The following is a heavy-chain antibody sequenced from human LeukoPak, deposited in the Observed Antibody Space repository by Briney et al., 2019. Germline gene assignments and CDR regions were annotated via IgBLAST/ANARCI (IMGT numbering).Heavy chain of an antibody. CDR3: ARVGQYQLLSYNWFDP. J-gene: IGHJ5*02. Sequence: SSQTLSLTCTVSGGSISSGGYYWSWIRQHPGKGLEWIGYIYYSGSTNYNPSLKSRVTISVDTSKNQFSLKLSSVTAADTAVYYCARVGQYQLLSYNWFDPWGQGTLVTVSS. D-gene: IGHD2-2*01. CDR2: IYYSGST. CDR1: GGSISSGGYY. V-gene: IGHV4-61*08.